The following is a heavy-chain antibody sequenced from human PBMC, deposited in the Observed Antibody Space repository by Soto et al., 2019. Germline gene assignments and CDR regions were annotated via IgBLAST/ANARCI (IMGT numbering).Heavy chain of an antibody. J-gene: IGHJ5*02. Sequence: EVQLVESGGGLVQPGGSLRLSCAASGFTVSSNYMSWVRQAPGKGLEWVSVIYSGGSTYYADSVKGRFTISRHNSKNTLYLQMNSLRAEDTAVYYCAREYCSGGSCYSRGLFDPWGQGTLVTVSS. D-gene: IGHD2-15*01. V-gene: IGHV3-53*04. CDR1: GFTVSSNY. CDR3: AREYCSGGSCYSRGLFDP. CDR2: IYSGGST.